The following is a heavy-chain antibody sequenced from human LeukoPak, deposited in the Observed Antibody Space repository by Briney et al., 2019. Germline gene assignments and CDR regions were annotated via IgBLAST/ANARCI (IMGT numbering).Heavy chain of an antibody. J-gene: IGHJ4*02. Sequence: GGSLRLSCAASGFTFSNAWMSWVRQAPGKGLEWVGRIKSKTDGGTTDYAAPVKGRFTISRDDSKNTLYLQMNSLKTEDTAVYYCTTDYSSGWYRMDYWGQGTLVIVSS. CDR2: IKSKTDGGTT. CDR3: TTDYSSGWYRMDY. CDR1: GFTFSNAW. V-gene: IGHV3-15*01. D-gene: IGHD6-19*01.